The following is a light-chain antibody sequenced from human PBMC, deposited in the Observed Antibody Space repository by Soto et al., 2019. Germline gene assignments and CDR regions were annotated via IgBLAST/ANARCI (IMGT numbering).Light chain of an antibody. V-gene: IGKV3-20*01. Sequence: EIVLTQSPGTLSLSPGERATLSCRASQRVNSNYLAWYQQRPGQPPRLLISGASSRATDTPDRFSGSGSGTDFTLTIAGLEPADSAVYYCQQYSSSPITFGQGTRLEIK. CDR2: GAS. CDR1: QRVNSNY. J-gene: IGKJ5*01. CDR3: QQYSSSPIT.